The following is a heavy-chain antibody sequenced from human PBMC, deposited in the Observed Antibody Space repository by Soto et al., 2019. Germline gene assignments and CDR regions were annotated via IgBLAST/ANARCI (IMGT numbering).Heavy chain of an antibody. J-gene: IGHJ4*02. V-gene: IGHV3-48*01. CDR2: ISSRTNTI. D-gene: IGHD6-13*01. CDR1: GFTFSAYS. Sequence: EVQLVESGGGLVQPGGSLRLSCAASGFTFSAYSMNWVRQAPGKGLEWVSYISSRTNTIYYADSVQGRFTISRDDAKNSLYLQMDSLRAEDPAVYYCARDRRIAAAADFYFDSWGQGTLVTVSS. CDR3: ARDRRIAAAADFYFDS.